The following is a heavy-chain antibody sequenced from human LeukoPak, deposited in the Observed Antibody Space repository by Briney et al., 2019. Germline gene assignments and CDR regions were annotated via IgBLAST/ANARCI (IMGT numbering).Heavy chain of an antibody. CDR3: DVVSLDWLLHMGYLDF. Sequence: PGGSLRLSCAASGFTFSTYTMNWVRQAPGKGLEWVSSISSNIDYKYYTDSVKGRFTISRDNAKNSVFLQMNSLRAEDTAVYARDVVSLDWLLHMGYLDFWGQGALVTVSS. D-gene: IGHD3/OR15-3a*01. CDR2: ISSNIDYK. V-gene: IGHV3-21*01. CDR1: GFTFSTYT. J-gene: IGHJ4*02.